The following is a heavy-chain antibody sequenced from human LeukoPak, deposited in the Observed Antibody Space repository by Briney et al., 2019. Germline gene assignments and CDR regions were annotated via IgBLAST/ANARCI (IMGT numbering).Heavy chain of an antibody. CDR1: GFTFSEYA. CDR2: ISYDGRQK. D-gene: IGHD3-3*01. J-gene: IGHJ4*02. CDR3: ARVFLERLTSGYFDN. V-gene: IGHV3-30-3*01. Sequence: GGSLRLSCAASGFTFSEYAMHWVRQAPGKGLEWVAVISYDGRQKYYGDSVKGRFTISRDNPKNTLYLQMNSLRDDDTAVYYCARVFLERLTSGYFDNWGQGTLVTVSS.